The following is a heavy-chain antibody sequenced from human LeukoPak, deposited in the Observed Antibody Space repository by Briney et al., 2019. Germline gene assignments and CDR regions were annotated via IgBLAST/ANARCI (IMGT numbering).Heavy chain of an antibody. CDR1: GGTFSSYA. CDR2: IIPIFGTA. CDR3: ARAEYSGYDYRADY. D-gene: IGHD5-12*01. J-gene: IGHJ4*02. Sequence: ASVKVSCKDSGGTFSSYAISWVRQAPGQGLEWMGGIIPIFGTANYAQKFQGRVTITADESTSTAYMELSSLRSEDTAVYYCARAEYSGYDYRADYWGQGTLVTVSS. V-gene: IGHV1-69*13.